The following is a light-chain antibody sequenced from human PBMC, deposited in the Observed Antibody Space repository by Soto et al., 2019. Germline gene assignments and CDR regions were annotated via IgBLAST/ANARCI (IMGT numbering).Light chain of an antibody. CDR1: SGHSSYA. CDR2: LSSDGSH. Sequence: QLVLTQSPSASATLGASVKLSCTVSSGHSSYAIAWHQQQPEKGPRYLMKLSSDGSHSKGDGIPDRFSGSSSGAERYLTISSLQSEDEADYYCQTWDTGARVVFGGGTQLTVL. J-gene: IGLJ2*01. CDR3: QTWDTGARVV. V-gene: IGLV4-69*01.